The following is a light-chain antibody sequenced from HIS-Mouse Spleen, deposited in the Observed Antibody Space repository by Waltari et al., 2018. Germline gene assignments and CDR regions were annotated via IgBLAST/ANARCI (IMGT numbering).Light chain of an antibody. J-gene: IGKJ5*01. CDR3: QKYNNWPIT. Sequence: EIVMTQSPATLSVSPGERATLSCRASQSVSSNLAWYQQKPGQAPRLLIYGASTRATGIPARCSGSGSGTEFTLTISSLQSEDFAVYYCQKYNNWPITFGQGTRLEIK. CDR2: GAS. CDR1: QSVSSN. V-gene: IGKV3-15*01.